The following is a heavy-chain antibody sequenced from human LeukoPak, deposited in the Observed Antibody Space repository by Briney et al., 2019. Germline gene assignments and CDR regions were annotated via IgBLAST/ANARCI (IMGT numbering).Heavy chain of an antibody. CDR2: ISNDGSNK. D-gene: IGHD6-19*01. J-gene: IGHJ4*02. Sequence: GGSLRLSCAASGFTFSSYSMNWVRQAPGKGLEWVAVISNDGSNKYYADAVKGRFTISRDNSKNTLYLQMNSLRAEDTAVYYCAKGYSSGWYYFDYWGQGTLVTVSS. CDR3: AKGYSSGWYYFDY. CDR1: GFTFSSYS. V-gene: IGHV3-30*18.